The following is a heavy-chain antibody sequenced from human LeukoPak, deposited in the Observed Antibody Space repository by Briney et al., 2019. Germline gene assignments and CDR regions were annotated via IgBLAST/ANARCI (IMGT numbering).Heavy chain of an antibody. CDR2: ISSSSSYI. J-gene: IGHJ4*02. CDR1: GFTFSSYS. CDR3: ARDLYCTNGVCFPTDY. V-gene: IGHV3-21*04. D-gene: IGHD2-8*01. Sequence: GGSLRLSCAASGFTFSSYSMNWVRQAPGKGLEWVSSISSSSSYIHYADSVKGRFTISRDNAKNSLYLQMNSLRAEDTALYYCARDLYCTNGVCFPTDYWGQGTLVTVSS.